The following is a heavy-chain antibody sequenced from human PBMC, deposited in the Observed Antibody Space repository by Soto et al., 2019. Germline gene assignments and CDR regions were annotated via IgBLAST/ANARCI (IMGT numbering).Heavy chain of an antibody. J-gene: IGHJ4*02. Sequence: SETLSLTCAVSGYSLTSGYSCGWIRQPPGKGLEWIGSIYHSGDTYYNPSLKSRVTISVDTSKNHFSLKLTSVTAADTAVYYCARARIVVAGTIVDYWGQGTLVTVSS. D-gene: IGHD6-19*01. CDR3: ARARIVVAGTIVDY. V-gene: IGHV4-38-2*01. CDR2: IYHSGDT. CDR1: GYSLTSGYS.